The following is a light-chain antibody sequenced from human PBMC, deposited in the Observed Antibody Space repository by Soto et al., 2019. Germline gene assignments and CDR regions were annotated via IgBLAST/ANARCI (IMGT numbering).Light chain of an antibody. CDR1: QSVDSLY. CDR3: QWYGGVQA. CDR2: GAS. V-gene: IGKV3-20*01. Sequence: EIVLTQSPGTLSLSPGERATLSCRASQSVDSLYQAWYQQKPGQAPRLLIYGASSRATGIPDRFSGSGSGTDFTLTISRLEPEDFAVYCCQWYGGVQAFGGGTKVEIK. J-gene: IGKJ4*01.